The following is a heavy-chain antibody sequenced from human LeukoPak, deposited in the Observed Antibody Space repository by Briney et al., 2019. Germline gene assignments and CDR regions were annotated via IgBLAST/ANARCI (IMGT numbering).Heavy chain of an antibody. D-gene: IGHD1-7*01. J-gene: IGHJ4*02. CDR1: GFTFSSYA. CDR2: ISHDGSNK. Sequence: GGSLRLSCAASGFTFSSYAMHWVRQAPGKGLEWVAVISHDGSNKYYADSVKGRFTISRDNSKNTLYLQMNSLRAEDTAVYYCARDKVGGLELPPTYYFDYWGQGTLVTVSS. CDR3: ARDKVGGLELPPTYYFDY. V-gene: IGHV3-30-3*01.